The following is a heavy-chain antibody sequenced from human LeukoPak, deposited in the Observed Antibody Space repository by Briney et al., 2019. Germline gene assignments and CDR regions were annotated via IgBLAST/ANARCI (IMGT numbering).Heavy chain of an antibody. CDR3: ARATYYYDSSGYGLLGYFDY. D-gene: IGHD3-22*01. J-gene: IGHJ4*02. CDR2: IIPIFGTA. Sequence: GASVKVSCKASGGTFSSYAISWVRQAPGQGLEWMGGIIPIFGTANYAQKFQGRVTITADESTSTAYMELSSLRSEDTAVYYCARATYYYDSSGYGLLGYFDYWGQGTLVTVSS. V-gene: IGHV1-69*13. CDR1: GGTFSSYA.